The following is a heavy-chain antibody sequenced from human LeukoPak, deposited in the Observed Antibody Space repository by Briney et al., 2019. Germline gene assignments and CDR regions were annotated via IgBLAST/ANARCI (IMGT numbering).Heavy chain of an antibody. Sequence: ASVKVSCKVSGYTFDSYGISCVRQAPGQGLEWLGWISVYNGKTNHTEKFQGRVTMSTDSSTTTVFLEVKSLRLDDTAVYYCTRDRNFFDYWGQGTLVIVSS. CDR1: GYTFDSYG. CDR3: TRDRNFFDY. V-gene: IGHV1-18*04. J-gene: IGHJ4*02. CDR2: ISVYNGKT.